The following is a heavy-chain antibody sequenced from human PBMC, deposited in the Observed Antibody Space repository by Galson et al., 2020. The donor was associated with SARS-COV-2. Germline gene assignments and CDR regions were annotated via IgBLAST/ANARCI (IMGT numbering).Heavy chain of an antibody. D-gene: IGHD2-21*02. CDR1: GFNFSSYG. CDR3: ARDRKAGRVTAHVMGY. Sequence: GGSLRLSCAASGFNFSSYGMHWVRQAPGKGLEWVAVIWYDGSNKYYADSVKGRFTISRDNSKNTLYLQMNSLRAEDTAVYYCARDRKAGRVTAHVMGYWGQGTLVTVSS. J-gene: IGHJ4*02. CDR2: IWYDGSNK. V-gene: IGHV3-33*01.